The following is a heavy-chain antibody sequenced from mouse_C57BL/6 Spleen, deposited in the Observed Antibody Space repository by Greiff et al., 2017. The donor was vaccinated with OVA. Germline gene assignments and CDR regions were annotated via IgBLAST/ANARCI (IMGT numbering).Heavy chain of an antibody. V-gene: IGHV1-81*01. D-gene: IGHD3-2*02. Sequence: QVQLQQSGAELARPGASVKLSCKASGYTFTSYGISWVKQRTGQGLEWIGEIYPRSGNTYYNEKFKGKATLTADNSSSTAYMELRSLTSEDSAVYFCAYSSCYGFDYWGQGTTLTVSS. CDR1: GYTFTSYG. CDR3: AYSSCYGFDY. CDR2: IYPRSGNT. J-gene: IGHJ2*01.